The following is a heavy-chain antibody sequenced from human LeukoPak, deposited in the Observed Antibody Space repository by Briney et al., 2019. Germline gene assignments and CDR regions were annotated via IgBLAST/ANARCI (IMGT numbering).Heavy chain of an antibody. D-gene: IGHD3-3*01. CDR3: ARRLWSGPFDY. CDR1: GGSISSDY. Sequence: SETLSLTCNVSGGSISSDYWSWIRQPPGKGLEWIVFIYSSGSPTYNPSLESRVTISVDTSKNQFSLKLTSVTATDSAVYYCARRLWSGPFDYWGQGTLVTVFS. CDR2: IYSSGSP. J-gene: IGHJ4*02. V-gene: IGHV4-4*09.